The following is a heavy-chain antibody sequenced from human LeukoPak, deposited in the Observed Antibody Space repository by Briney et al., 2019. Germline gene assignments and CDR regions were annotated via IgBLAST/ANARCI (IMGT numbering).Heavy chain of an antibody. CDR2: INPNSGGT. J-gene: IGHJ4*02. Sequence: ASVKVSCKASGYAFTGYYMHWVRQAPGQGLEWMGRINPNSGGTNYAQKFQGRVTMTRDTSISTAYMELSRLRSDDTAVYYCARLDKYGDYGLGDFDYWGQGTLVTVSS. V-gene: IGHV1-2*06. CDR3: ARLDKYGDYGLGDFDY. D-gene: IGHD4-17*01. CDR1: GYAFTGYY.